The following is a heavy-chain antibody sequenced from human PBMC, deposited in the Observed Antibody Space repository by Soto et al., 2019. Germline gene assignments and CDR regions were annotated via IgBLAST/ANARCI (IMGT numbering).Heavy chain of an antibody. CDR1: GGSISSGGYY. J-gene: IGHJ4*02. CDR2: IYYSGST. D-gene: IGHD3-9*01. CDR3: ARAPPILTRPYFFDY. V-gene: IGHV4-31*03. Sequence: SETLSLTCTVSGGSISSGGYYWSWIRQHPGKGLEWIGYIYYSGSTYYNPSLKSRVTISVDTSKNQFSLKLSSVTAADTAVYYCARAPPILTRPYFFDYWGQGTLVTVSS.